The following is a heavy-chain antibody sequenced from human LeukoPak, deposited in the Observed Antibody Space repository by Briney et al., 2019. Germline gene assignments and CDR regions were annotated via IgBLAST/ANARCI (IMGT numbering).Heavy chain of an antibody. J-gene: IGHJ6*02. V-gene: IGHV1-3*01. Sequence: ASVKVSCKASGHTSTTYAIHWVRQAPGQGLEWMGWINAGNGNIKYSQKLQGRVTIIGDTSASTAYMELNSLRSEDTAVYYCARGYCSSTSCYMDVWGQGTTVT. CDR3: ARGYCSSTSCYMDV. D-gene: IGHD2-2*01. CDR1: GHTSTTYA. CDR2: INAGNGNI.